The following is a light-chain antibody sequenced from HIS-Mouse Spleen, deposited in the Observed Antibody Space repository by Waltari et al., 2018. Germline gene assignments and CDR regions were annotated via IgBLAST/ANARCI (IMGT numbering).Light chain of an antibody. CDR1: QSVSSY. CDR2: DAS. CDR3: QQRSNWPWT. J-gene: IGKJ1*01. V-gene: IGKV3-11*01. Sequence: EIVFTQSPATLSLSPGERATLSCRASQSVSSYLAWYQQKPGQAPSLLIYDASNRATGIPARFSGSGSGTDFTLTISSLEPEDFAVYYCQQRSNWPWTFGQGTKVEIK.